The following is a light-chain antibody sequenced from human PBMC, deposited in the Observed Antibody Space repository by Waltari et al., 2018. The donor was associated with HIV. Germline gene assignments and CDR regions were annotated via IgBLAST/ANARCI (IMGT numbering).Light chain of an antibody. Sequence: EIVLTQSPATLSLLPRARATLPCRASQSVRSYLAWYQQKPGQAPRLLLYAASNRATGVPARFSGSGSGTDFTLTISSLEPKYFAFYYCQHRISSPPLTCGRGTSVDIK. V-gene: IGKV3-11*01. J-gene: IGKJ4*01. CDR3: QHRISSPPLT. CDR2: AAS. CDR1: QSVRSY.